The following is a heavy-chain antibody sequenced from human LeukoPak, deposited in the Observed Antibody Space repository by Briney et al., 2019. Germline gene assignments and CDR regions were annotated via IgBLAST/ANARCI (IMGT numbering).Heavy chain of an antibody. CDR3: AKDKLFRGVITGFDP. Sequence: GGSLRLSCAASGFTFDDYTMHWVRQAPGKGLEWVSGISWNSGSIGYAASVKGRFTISRDNAKNSLNLQMNSLRPDDTALYYCAKDKLFRGVITGFDPWGQGTLVTVSS. V-gene: IGHV3-9*01. CDR1: GFTFDDYT. CDR2: ISWNSGSI. J-gene: IGHJ5*02. D-gene: IGHD3-10*01.